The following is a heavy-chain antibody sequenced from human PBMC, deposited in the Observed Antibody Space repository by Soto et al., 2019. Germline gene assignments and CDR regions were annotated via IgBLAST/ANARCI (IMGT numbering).Heavy chain of an antibody. J-gene: IGHJ3*02. CDR1: GDSVSSNSAA. V-gene: IGHV6-1*01. CDR2: TDYRTKWYN. CDR3: ARAQPPTPLLFRDAFDI. D-gene: IGHD3-10*01. Sequence: QTRSLTGAISGDSVSSNSAAWNWIRQSPSRGREWRGRTDYRTKWYNDYAISVKTRITITPHTSQHQFSLELNSVTPQHTAVYYCARAQPPTPLLFRDAFDICGQGPMVSVS.